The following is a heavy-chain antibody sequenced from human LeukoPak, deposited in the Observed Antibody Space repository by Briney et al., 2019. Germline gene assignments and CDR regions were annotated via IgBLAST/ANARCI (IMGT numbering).Heavy chain of an antibody. CDR2: IHYSGNT. J-gene: IGHJ3*02. CDR1: GASIRSSY. V-gene: IGHV4-59*01. Sequence: PSETLSLTCTVSGASIRSSYWSWIRQPPGKGLEWIGYIHYSGNTDYTPTLKSRLTMSVDTSKNQFSLKLSSVTAADTAVYYCVRGYYDSSGSSNTFDIWGQGTMVTVS. CDR3: VRGYYDSSGSSNTFDI. D-gene: IGHD3-22*01.